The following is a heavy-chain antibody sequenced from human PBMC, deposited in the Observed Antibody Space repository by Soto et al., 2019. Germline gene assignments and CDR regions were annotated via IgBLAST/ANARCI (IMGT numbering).Heavy chain of an antibody. CDR1: GYTFTTYG. D-gene: IGHD2-15*01. V-gene: IGHV1-18*01. CDR2: IRAYNNNT. J-gene: IGHJ3*02. Sequence: QIQLVQSGAEVKKPGASVKVSCKASGYTFTTYGITWVRQAPGQGLEWMGWIRAYNNNTNYAQRSQGRVTMTTDPSTSTAHMELTSLRSDDTAVYYCAREISSMAPDIFNIWGQGTMVTVSS. CDR3: AREISSMAPDIFNI.